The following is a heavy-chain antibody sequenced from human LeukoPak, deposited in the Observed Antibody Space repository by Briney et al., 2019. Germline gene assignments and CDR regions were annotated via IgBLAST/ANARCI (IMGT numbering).Heavy chain of an antibody. D-gene: IGHD5-18*01. Sequence: PSETLSLTCAVYGGSFSGYYWSWIRQPPGKGLEWIGEINHSGSTNYSPSLKSRVTISVDTSKNQFSLKLSSVTAADTAVYYCARGRRGYSYDFDYWGQGTLVTVSS. CDR3: ARGRRGYSYDFDY. V-gene: IGHV4-34*01. CDR2: INHSGST. CDR1: GGSFSGYY. J-gene: IGHJ4*02.